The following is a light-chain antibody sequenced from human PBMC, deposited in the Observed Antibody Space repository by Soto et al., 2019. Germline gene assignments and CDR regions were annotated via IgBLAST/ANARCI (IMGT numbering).Light chain of an antibody. CDR2: AAS. J-gene: IGKJ5*01. CDR1: QSINSY. V-gene: IGKV1-39*01. Sequence: DIQMTQSPSSLSASIGNRVPITCRASQSINSYLNWYQQKPGKAPNVLIYAASSLQSGVPPRFSGSGSGTGFTLTISSLQPEDVALYYCQQTYRIPPTLGQGTRLEIK. CDR3: QQTYRIPPT.